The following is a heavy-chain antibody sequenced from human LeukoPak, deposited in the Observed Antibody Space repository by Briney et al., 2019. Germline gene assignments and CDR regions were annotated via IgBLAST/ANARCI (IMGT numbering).Heavy chain of an antibody. Sequence: PGRSLRLSCAASGFTFTSYAMSWVRQAPGKGLEWVSSISSSAGSTYYADSVKGRFTISRDNSENTLYLQLNSLRDEDTAVYYCAKKGRGELVAGAQNWYFDFWGRGTLVTVSS. V-gene: IGHV3-23*01. CDR3: AKKGRGELVAGAQNWYFDF. J-gene: IGHJ2*01. CDR1: GFTFTSYA. D-gene: IGHD1-26*01. CDR2: ISSSAGST.